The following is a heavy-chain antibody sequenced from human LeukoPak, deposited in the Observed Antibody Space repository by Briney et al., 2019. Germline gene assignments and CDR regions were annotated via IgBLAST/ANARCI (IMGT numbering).Heavy chain of an antibody. CDR1: GFTFDNYA. Sequence: GGSLRLSCAASGFTFDNYAMNWVRQVPGKGLEWISLISWNSGTIGYADSVKGRFTISRDNANNFLYLQMNSLRAEDTAVYYCAKWGPYDILTGRINWGQGTLVTVSS. V-gene: IGHV3-9*01. J-gene: IGHJ4*02. D-gene: IGHD3-9*01. CDR2: ISWNSGTI. CDR3: AKWGPYDILTGRIN.